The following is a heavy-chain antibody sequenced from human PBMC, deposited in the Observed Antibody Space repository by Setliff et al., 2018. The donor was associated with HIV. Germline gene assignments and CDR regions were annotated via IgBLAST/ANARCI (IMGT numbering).Heavy chain of an antibody. CDR3: ASPGSLYFDY. V-gene: IGHV1-18*01. CDR1: GYTFTSYG. J-gene: IGHJ4*02. CDR2: IGAHNGNT. Sequence: GASVKVSCKASGYTFTSYGVSWVRQAPGQGLEWMGWIGAHNGNTIYAQKFQDRVTMTTDTSTNTAYMDLRSLRSDDTAVYYCASPGSLYFDYWGQGTPVTVSS.